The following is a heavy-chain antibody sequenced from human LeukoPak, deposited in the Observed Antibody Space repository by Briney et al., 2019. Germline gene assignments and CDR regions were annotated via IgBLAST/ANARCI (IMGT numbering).Heavy chain of an antibody. Sequence: GGSLRLSCAASGFTFSNYEMHWVRQAPGKGLEWVSYISSSGSTIYYADSVKGRFTISRDNAKNSLYLQMNSLRAEDTAVYYCARVEAAGLDYWGQGTLVTVSS. CDR2: ISSSGSTI. D-gene: IGHD6-13*01. J-gene: IGHJ4*02. V-gene: IGHV3-48*03. CDR1: GFTFSNYE. CDR3: ARVEAAGLDY.